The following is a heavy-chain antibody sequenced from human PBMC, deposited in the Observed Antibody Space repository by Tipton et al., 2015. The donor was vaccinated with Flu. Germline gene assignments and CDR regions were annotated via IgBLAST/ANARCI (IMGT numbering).Heavy chain of an antibody. CDR1: GGSISSSSYY. CDR3: ARPLWFGEASGFALDI. D-gene: IGHD3-10*01. V-gene: IGHV4-39*07. CDR2: IYYSGST. Sequence: TLSLTCTVPGGSISSSSYYWGWIRQPPGKGLEWIGSIYYSGSTYYNPSLKSRVTISVDTSKNQLSLKLSSVTAADTAVYYCARPLWFGEASGFALDIWGQGTMVTVSS. J-gene: IGHJ3*02.